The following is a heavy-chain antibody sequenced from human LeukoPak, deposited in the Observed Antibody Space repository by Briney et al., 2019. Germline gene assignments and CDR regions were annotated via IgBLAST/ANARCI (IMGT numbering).Heavy chain of an antibody. CDR2: IYTSGST. J-gene: IGHJ5*02. CDR3: ARNPNWNYEGSWFDP. V-gene: IGHV4-61*02. D-gene: IGHD1-7*01. CDR1: GGSISSGSYY. Sequence: SETLSLTCTVSGGSISSGSYYWSWIRQPAGKGLEWIGRIYTSGSTNYNPSLKSRVTISVDTSNNQFSLKLSSVTAADTAVYYCARNPNWNYEGSWFDPWGQGTLVTVSS.